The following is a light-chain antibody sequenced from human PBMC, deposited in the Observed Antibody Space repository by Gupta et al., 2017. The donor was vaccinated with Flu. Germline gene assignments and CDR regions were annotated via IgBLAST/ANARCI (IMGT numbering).Light chain of an antibody. J-gene: IGLJ3*02. Sequence: QSVLTQPPSASGAPGQKVTISCSGSDSNIGGNPVSWYQHLPGTATNILLHSNDQWPSGVNDRGACYQPCDSAYRVIXGXKSEDEXYYYGAAWDDSRDGWVVGGGTKLTVL. CDR1: DSNIGGNP. V-gene: IGLV1-44*01. CDR3: AAWDDSRDGWV. CDR2: SND.